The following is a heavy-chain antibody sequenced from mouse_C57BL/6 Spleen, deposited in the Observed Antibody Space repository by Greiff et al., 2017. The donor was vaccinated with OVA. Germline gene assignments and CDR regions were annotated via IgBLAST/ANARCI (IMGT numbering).Heavy chain of an antibody. CDR2: ISYDGSN. CDR1: GYSITSGYY. D-gene: IGHD1-1*01. Sequence: VQLQQSGPGLVKPSQSLSLTCSVTGYSITSGYYWNWIRQFPGNKLEWMGYISYDGSNNYNPSLKNRISITRDTSKNQFFLKFNSVTTEDTATYYCARDSSYYYGSSGHYFDYWGQGTTLTVSS. CDR3: ARDSSYYYGSSGHYFDY. J-gene: IGHJ2*01. V-gene: IGHV3-6*01.